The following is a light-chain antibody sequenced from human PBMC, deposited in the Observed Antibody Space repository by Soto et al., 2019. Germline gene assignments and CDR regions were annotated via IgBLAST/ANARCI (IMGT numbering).Light chain of an antibody. J-gene: IGKJ3*01. CDR1: QGISSY. Sequence: DIQMTQSPSSVSASVGDRVTITCRASQGISSYLAWYQQRPGSAPKLLIYAASSLQSGVPSRFSGSGSGTDFTLTITSLQHEDFATYYCQQANSFPRTFGPGTKVDFK. V-gene: IGKV1-12*01. CDR3: QQANSFPRT. CDR2: AAS.